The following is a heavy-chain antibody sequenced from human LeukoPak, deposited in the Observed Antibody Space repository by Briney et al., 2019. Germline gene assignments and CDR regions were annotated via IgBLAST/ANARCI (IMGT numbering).Heavy chain of an antibody. V-gene: IGHV3-33*01. J-gene: IGHJ4*02. Sequence: GGSLRLSCAASGFTFSSYGMHWVCQAPGKGLEWVAVIWYDGSNKYYADSVKGRFTISRDNSKNTLYLQMNSLRAEDTAVYYCARGGPYDFWSGFNYWGQGTLVTVSS. CDR2: IWYDGSNK. CDR1: GFTFSSYG. CDR3: ARGGPYDFWSGFNY. D-gene: IGHD3-3*01.